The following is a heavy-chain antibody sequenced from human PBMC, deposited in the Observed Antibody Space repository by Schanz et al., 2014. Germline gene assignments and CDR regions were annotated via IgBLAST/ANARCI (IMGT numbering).Heavy chain of an antibody. D-gene: IGHD2-15*01. J-gene: IGHJ3*02. V-gene: IGHV3-7*01. Sequence: EVLLVESGGGLVKPGGSLRLSCAAAGFSFSNYNINWVRQAPGKGPEWVANIEGDGSRKQYVDSVEGRFTISRDNAKNSLYLQMTSLRAEDAAVYYCARDISPESRGPLYYDAFDIWGQGTVVTVSS. CDR1: GFSFSNYN. CDR3: ARDISPESRGPLYYDAFDI. CDR2: IEGDGSRK.